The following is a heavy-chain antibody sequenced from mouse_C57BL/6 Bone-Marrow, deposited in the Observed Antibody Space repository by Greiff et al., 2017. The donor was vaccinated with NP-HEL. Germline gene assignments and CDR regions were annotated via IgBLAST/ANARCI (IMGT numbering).Heavy chain of an antibody. Sequence: VKLQQPGAELVMPGASVKLSCKASGYTFTSYWMHWVKQRPGQGLEWIGEIDPSDSYTNYNQKFKGKSTLTVDKSSSTAYMQLSSLTSEDSAVYYCAREDDGYPGFAYWGQGTLVTVSA. CDR1: GYTFTSYW. CDR3: AREDDGYPGFAY. V-gene: IGHV1-69*01. J-gene: IGHJ3*01. D-gene: IGHD2-3*01. CDR2: IDPSDSYT.